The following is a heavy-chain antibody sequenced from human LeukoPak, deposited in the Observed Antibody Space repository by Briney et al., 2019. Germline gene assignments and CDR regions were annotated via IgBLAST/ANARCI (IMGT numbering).Heavy chain of an antibody. D-gene: IGHD6-19*01. CDR1: GFTFGDYA. CDR3: AKDNGSGWFRAFDL. J-gene: IGHJ2*01. CDR2: INRDGGRT. Sequence: PGGSLRLSCAASGFTFGDYAMHWVRQAPGKGLEWVSLINRDGGRTYSAYSVKGRFTISRDNNKNSLYLQMNSLRTEDTALYYCAKDNGSGWFRAFDLWGRGTLVTLPS. V-gene: IGHV3-43*02.